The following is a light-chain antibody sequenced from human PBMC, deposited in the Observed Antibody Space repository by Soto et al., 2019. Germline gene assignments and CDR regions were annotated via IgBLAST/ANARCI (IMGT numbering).Light chain of an antibody. CDR3: SSYTNINTRACV. J-gene: IGLJ1*01. V-gene: IGLV2-14*01. CDR2: EVT. CDR1: GIDDYDYNY. Sequence: QSALTQPPSASGSPGQSVTIPCTGTGIDDYDYNYVSWYQQHPGKVPKLIIYEVTDRPSGVSNRFSGSKSGNTASLTISGLQAEDEAEYYCSSYTNINTRACVFGTGTKVTVL.